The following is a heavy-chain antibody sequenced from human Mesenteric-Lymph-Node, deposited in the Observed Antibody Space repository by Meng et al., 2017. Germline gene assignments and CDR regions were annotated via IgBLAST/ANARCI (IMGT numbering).Heavy chain of an antibody. Sequence: GESLKISCEASGFSFSTYTMNWVRQAPGTGPEWVSSISGSGATFYADSVKGLFTISRDNSKNTLYLQMSRLRAEDTAVYYCVDGEYRWGQGTLVTVSS. CDR2: ISGSGAT. D-gene: IGHD4-17*01. J-gene: IGHJ5*02. CDR3: VDGEYR. CDR1: GFSFSTYT. V-gene: IGHV3-23*01.